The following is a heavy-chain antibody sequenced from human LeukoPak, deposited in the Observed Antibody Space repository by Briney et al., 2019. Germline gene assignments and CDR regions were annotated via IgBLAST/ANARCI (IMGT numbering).Heavy chain of an antibody. CDR1: GFTFSSYV. CDR2: ISSSGSTI. Sequence: GGSLRLSCAASGFTFSSYVMVWVRQAPGKGLEWVSYISSSGSTIYYADSVKGRFTISRDNAKNSLYLQMNSLRAEDTAVYYCARGEDSSGYFLWGQGTLVTVSS. J-gene: IGHJ4*02. D-gene: IGHD3-22*01. V-gene: IGHV3-48*03. CDR3: ARGEDSSGYFL.